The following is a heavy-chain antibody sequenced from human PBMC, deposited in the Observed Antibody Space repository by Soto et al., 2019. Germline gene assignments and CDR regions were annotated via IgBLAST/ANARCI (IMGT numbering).Heavy chain of an antibody. CDR1: GGSISSSSYY. CDR2: IYYSGST. V-gene: IGHV4-39*01. CDR3: ARLNSSGWKYYYYYYGMDV. Sequence: SETLSLTCAVSGGSISSSSYYWGWIRQPPGKGLEWIGSIYYSGSTYYNPSLKSRVTISVDTSKNQFSLKLSSVTAADTAVYYCARLNSSGWKYYYYYYGMDVWGQGTTVTVSS. D-gene: IGHD6-19*01. J-gene: IGHJ6*02.